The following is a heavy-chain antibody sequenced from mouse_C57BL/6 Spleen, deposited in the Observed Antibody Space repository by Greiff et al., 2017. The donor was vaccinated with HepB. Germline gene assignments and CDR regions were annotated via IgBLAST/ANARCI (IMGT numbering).Heavy chain of an antibody. CDR3: ARYYDPPYWYFDV. Sequence: VQLVESGAELARPGASVKLSCKASGYTFTSYGISWVKQRTGQGLEWIGEIYPRSGNTYYNEKFKGKATLTADKSSSTAYMELRSLTSEDSAVYFCARYYDPPYWYFDVWGTGTPVTVSS. V-gene: IGHV1-81*01. CDR1: GYTFTSYG. CDR2: IYPRSGNT. J-gene: IGHJ1*03. D-gene: IGHD2-4*01.